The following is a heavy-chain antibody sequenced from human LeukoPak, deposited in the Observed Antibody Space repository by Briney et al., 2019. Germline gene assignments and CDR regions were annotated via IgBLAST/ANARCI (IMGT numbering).Heavy chain of an antibody. CDR1: GFTFSTYS. CDR3: ARGVACSGGRCYQAFDV. D-gene: IGHD2-15*01. V-gene: IGHV3-21*01. Sequence: PGGSLRLSCAASGFTFSTYSMNWVRQAPGKGLEWASSISSSSAYIYYADSVKGRFTISRDNAKNSLYLQMNSLRAEDTAVYYCARGVACSGGRCYQAFDVWGQGTMVSVSS. J-gene: IGHJ3*01. CDR2: ISSSSAYI.